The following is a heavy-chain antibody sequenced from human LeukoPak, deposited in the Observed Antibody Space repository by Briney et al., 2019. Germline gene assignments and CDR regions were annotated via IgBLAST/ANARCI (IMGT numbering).Heavy chain of an antibody. V-gene: IGHV1-18*01. CDR1: GYTFTNYI. Sequence: ASVKVSCKASGYTFTNYIITWVRQAPGQRLEWMGWISSYNGNTNYAQKLQGRVTMTTDTSTSTAYMELRSLRSDDTAMYYCARNSGHRLMGITNYFDYWGQGTLVTVSS. J-gene: IGHJ4*02. D-gene: IGHD3-10*01. CDR3: ARNSGHRLMGITNYFDY. CDR2: ISSYNGNT.